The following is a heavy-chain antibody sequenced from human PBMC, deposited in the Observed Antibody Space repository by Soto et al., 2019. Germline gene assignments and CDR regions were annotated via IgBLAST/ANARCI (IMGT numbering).Heavy chain of an antibody. CDR3: ARGRVQEEWLRPGYFYYMDV. D-gene: IGHD3-3*01. CDR1: GFTFRSYS. Sequence: EDQLVESGGGLVKPGGSLRLSCVASGFTFRSYSFNWVRQAPGRGLEWVSSIGIDGDHIYSADSLRGRYPISRDDAENSLHLEISSLRVEDTAIYYCARGRVQEEWLRPGYFYYMDVWGKGTTITVS. J-gene: IGHJ6*03. V-gene: IGHV3-21*02. CDR2: IGIDGDHI.